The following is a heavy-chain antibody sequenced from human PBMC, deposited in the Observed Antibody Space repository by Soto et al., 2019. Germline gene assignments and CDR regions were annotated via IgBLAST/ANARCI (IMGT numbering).Heavy chain of an antibody. CDR1: GFTFSSYG. CDR3: AKEGGRGGGYFDY. Sequence: PGGSLRLSCAVSGFTFSSYGMNWVRQAPGKGLEWVSGISGSGGNTYYADSVKGRFTISRDNSKNTLYLQMNSLRAEDTAVYYCAKEGGRGGGYFDYWGQGTLVTVSS. J-gene: IGHJ4*02. CDR2: ISGSGGNT. D-gene: IGHD3-16*01. V-gene: IGHV3-23*01.